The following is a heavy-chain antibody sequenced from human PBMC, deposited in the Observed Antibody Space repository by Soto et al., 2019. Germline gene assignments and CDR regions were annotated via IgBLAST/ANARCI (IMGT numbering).Heavy chain of an antibody. Sequence: EVQLLESGGGLVQTGGSLRLSCAASGFTFSSYAMSWVRQAPGKGLEWVSTVTGSGGTTYYADSVKGRFTISRDNSKNTVSLQMNSLRADDTGVYYCVKRGTVAGSLKSLHHWGQGSLVSVSS. J-gene: IGHJ1*01. CDR2: VTGSGGTT. D-gene: IGHD6-19*01. CDR3: VKRGTVAGSLKSLHH. V-gene: IGHV3-23*01. CDR1: GFTFSSYA.